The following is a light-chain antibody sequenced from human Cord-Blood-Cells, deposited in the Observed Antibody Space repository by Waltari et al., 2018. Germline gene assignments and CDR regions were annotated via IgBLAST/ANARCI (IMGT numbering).Light chain of an antibody. CDR1: SSYVGGYNY. Sequence: QSALTQPASVSGSPGQSITIACTGTSSYVGGYNYVSWYQQHPGKAPKLMIYDVSKRPSGVSNRFSGSKSGNTASLTISGLQAEDEADYYCSSYTSSSVVFGGGTKLTVL. V-gene: IGLV2-14*01. J-gene: IGLJ2*01. CDR3: SSYTSSSVV. CDR2: DVS.